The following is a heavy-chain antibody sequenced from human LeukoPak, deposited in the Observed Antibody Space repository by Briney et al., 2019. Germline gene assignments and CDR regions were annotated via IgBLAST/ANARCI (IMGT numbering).Heavy chain of an antibody. CDR1: GYSFTSYD. V-gene: IGHV1-8*01. D-gene: IGHD4-11*01. CDR3: ARRNSWYDS. J-gene: IGHJ5*01. Sequence: GASVKVSCKASGYSFTSYDINWVRQAPGQGLEWMGWMNANTGATDYAQKFQGRVTMTRDTSISTAYMELSSLRSEDTAIYYCARRNSWYDSWGQGTLVTVLS. CDR2: MNANTGAT.